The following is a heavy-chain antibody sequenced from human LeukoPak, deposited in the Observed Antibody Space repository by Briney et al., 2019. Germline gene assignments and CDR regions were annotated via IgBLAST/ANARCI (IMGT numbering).Heavy chain of an antibody. Sequence: PGGSLRLSCAASGFTFSSYWMHWVRQAPGKGLVWVSRINSDGSSTSYADSVKGRFTISRDNAKNTLYLQMNSLRAEDTAVYYCAKIDSSAYYFDAFDIWGQGTMVTVSS. J-gene: IGHJ3*02. D-gene: IGHD3-22*01. V-gene: IGHV3-74*01. CDR2: INSDGSST. CDR3: AKIDSSAYYFDAFDI. CDR1: GFTFSSYW.